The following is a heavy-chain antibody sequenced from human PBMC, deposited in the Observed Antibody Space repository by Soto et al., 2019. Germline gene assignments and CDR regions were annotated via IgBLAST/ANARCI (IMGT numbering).Heavy chain of an antibody. J-gene: IGHJ4*02. D-gene: IGHD1-1*01. CDR3: ARSGDNYNPLDY. Sequence: QVQLVESGGGLVKPGGSLRLSCAGSGFTFSDYYISWIRQAPGKGLEWISYSSNSGTFSRYADSVKGRFSISRDNTKNLLYLQMNSLRAEDTAVYYCARSGDNYNPLDYWGQGTPVTVSS. CDR1: GFTFSDYY. CDR2: SSNSGTFS. V-gene: IGHV3-11*06.